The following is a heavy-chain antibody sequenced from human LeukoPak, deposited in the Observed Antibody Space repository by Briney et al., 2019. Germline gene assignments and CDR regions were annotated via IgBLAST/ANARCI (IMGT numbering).Heavy chain of an antibody. CDR2: ISGSGGST. J-gene: IGHJ4*02. D-gene: IGHD3-10*01. CDR3: AKDEAAHYYGSGSYER. CDR1: GFTFSSYA. Sequence: PGGSLRLFCAASGFTFSSYAMSWVRQAPGKGLEWVSAISGSGGSTYYADSVKGRFTISRDNSKNTLYLQMNSLRAEDTAVYYCAKDEAAHYYGSGSYERWGQGTLVTVSS. V-gene: IGHV3-23*01.